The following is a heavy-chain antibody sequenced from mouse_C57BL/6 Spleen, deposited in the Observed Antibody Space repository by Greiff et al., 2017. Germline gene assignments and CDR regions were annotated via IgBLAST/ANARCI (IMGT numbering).Heavy chain of an antibody. D-gene: IGHD2-2*01. CDR3: GRIGSYAMDY. V-gene: IGHV2-2*01. CDR1: GFSLTSYG. J-gene: IGHJ4*01. CDR2: IWSGGST. Sequence: QVQLQQSGPGLVQPSQSLSITCTASGFSLTSYGVHWVRQSPGKGLEWLGVIWSGGSTDYNAAFISRLSISKDNSKSQVFFKMNSLQADDAAIYYCGRIGSYAMDYWGQGTSVTVSS.